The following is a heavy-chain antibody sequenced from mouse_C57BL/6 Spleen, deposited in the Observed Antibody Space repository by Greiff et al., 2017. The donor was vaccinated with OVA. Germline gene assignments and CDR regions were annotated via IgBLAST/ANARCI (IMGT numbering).Heavy chain of an antibody. CDR1: GSPFPSYG. D-gene: IGHD2-4*01. J-gene: IGHJ2*01. Sequence: VQLQQSGAELARPGASVKLSCKASGSPFPSYGLSWVKQRTGQGLEWIGEIYPRSGNTYYNEKFKGKATLTADKSSSTAYMELRSLTSEDSAVYFCAHYDYDGYFDYWGQGTTLTVSS. CDR2: IYPRSGNT. CDR3: AHYDYDGYFDY. V-gene: IGHV1-81*01.